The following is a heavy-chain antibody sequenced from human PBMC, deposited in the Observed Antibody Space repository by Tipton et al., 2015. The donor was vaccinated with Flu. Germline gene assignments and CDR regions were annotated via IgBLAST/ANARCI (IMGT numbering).Heavy chain of an antibody. Sequence: QVQLVQSGGGVVQPGRSLRVSCAASGFTFSSYGMHWVRQAPGKGLEWVAVIWYDGSNKYYADSVKGRVTMSRDNSTNTLYLQMNSLRAEDTAVYYCARDRNDYYDSSGYVLGFDIDYWGQGTLVTVSS. V-gene: IGHV3-33*01. CDR2: IWYDGSNK. CDR3: ARDRNDYYDSSGYVLGFDIDY. D-gene: IGHD3-22*01. J-gene: IGHJ4*01. CDR1: GFTFSSYG.